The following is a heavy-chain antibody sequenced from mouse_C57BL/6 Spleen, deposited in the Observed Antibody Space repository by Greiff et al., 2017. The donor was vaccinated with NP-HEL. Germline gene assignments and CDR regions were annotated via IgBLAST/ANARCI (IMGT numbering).Heavy chain of an antibody. Sequence: VQLKESGPGMVKPSQSLSLTCTVTGYSITSGYDWHWIRHFPGNKLEWMGYISYSGSTNYNPSLKSRISITHDTSKNHFFLKLNSVTTEDTATYYCARGKDYDYGGNWFAYWGQGTLVTVSA. CDR2: ISYSGST. D-gene: IGHD2-4*01. V-gene: IGHV3-1*01. CDR1: GYSITSGYD. J-gene: IGHJ3*01. CDR3: ARGKDYDYGGNWFAY.